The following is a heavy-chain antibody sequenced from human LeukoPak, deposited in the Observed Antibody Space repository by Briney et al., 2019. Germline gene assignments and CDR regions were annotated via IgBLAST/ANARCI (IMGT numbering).Heavy chain of an antibody. V-gene: IGHV3-23*01. CDR3: AKSSAARSWYGAFDI. CDR2: ISGSGGST. CDR1: GFTFTNYG. J-gene: IGHJ3*02. D-gene: IGHD6-13*01. Sequence: GGSLRLSCAASGFTFTNYGMHWVRQAPGKGLEWVSAISGSGGSTYYADSVKGRFTISRDNSKNTLYLQMNSLRAEDTAVYYCAKSSAARSWYGAFDIWGQGTMVTVSS.